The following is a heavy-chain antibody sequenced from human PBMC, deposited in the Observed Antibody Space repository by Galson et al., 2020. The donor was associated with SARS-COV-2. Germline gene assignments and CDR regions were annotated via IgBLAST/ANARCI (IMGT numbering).Heavy chain of an antibody. V-gene: IGHV4-39*01. J-gene: IGHJ5*02. CDR3: ARRHTAGFPSLWFDP. D-gene: IGHD2-2*02. CDR1: GGSISSRNFN. CDR2: LYYSGTT. Sequence: ASETLSLTCSVSGGSISSRNFNWGWIRQSPGKGLEWIGSLYYSGTTSYNPSLKSRVTISADMSRNQFSLTLTSVTAADTAVYYCARRHTAGFPSLWFDPWGQGMLVTVSS.